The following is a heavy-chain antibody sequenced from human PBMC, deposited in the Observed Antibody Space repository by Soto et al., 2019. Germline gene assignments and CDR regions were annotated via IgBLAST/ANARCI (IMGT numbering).Heavy chain of an antibody. V-gene: IGHV4-59*02. CDR3: ARGGTYGSEVYNWFDP. CDR1: GASVSSHS. D-gene: IGHD3-10*01. J-gene: IGHJ5*02. Sequence: SETLSLTCSVTGASVSSHSWSWIRQSPGKGLEWIGYIHYSGGTNYTPSLRSRVTISVETSKNQLSLNLASLTAADTAVYYCARGGTYGSEVYNWFDPWGQGTLVTVSS. CDR2: IHYSGGT.